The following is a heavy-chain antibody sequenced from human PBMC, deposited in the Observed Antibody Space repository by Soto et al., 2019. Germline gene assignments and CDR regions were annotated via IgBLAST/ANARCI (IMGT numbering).Heavy chain of an antibody. Sequence: PSETLSLTCTVSGGSISNYYWSWIRQPPGMGLEWIGYIYYSGSTYYNPSLKSRVTISVDTSKNQFSLKLSSVTAADTAVYYCARALYGEFDYWGQGTLVTVSS. J-gene: IGHJ4*02. CDR3: ARALYGEFDY. D-gene: IGHD2-21*01. CDR2: IYYSGST. CDR1: GGSISNYY. V-gene: IGHV4-59*08.